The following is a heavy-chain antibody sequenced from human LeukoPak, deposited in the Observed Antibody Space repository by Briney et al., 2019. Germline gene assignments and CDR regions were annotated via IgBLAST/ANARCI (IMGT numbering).Heavy chain of an antibody. J-gene: IGHJ4*02. V-gene: IGHV1-3*01. CDR3: ARALSRGLMVSFDY. D-gene: IGHD3-16*01. Sequence: ASVKVSCKASGYTFTSYAMHWVRQAPGQRLEWMGWINAGNGNTKYSQEFQGRVTITRDTSASTAYMELSSLRSEDTAVYYCARALSRGLMVSFDYWGQGTLVTVSS. CDR1: GYTFTSYA. CDR2: INAGNGNT.